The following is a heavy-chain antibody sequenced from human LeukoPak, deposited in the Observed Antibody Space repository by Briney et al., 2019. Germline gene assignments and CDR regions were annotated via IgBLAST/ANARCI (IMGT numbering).Heavy chain of an antibody. D-gene: IGHD3-3*01. CDR1: SGFISNYY. Sequence: SETLSLTCSVSSGFISNYYWSWIRQPAAKGLEWIGRISTSGNTNYSPSLKSRVTMSVDTSKNQFFLNLRSVTVADTAVYYCAIDSRNYDFCSGYLDYWGRGALVTVSS. CDR3: AIDSRNYDFCSGYLDY. CDR2: ISTSGNT. J-gene: IGHJ4*02. V-gene: IGHV4-4*07.